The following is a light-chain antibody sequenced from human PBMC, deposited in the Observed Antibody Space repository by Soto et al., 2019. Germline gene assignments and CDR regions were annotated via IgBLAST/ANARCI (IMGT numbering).Light chain of an antibody. CDR2: EVS. CDR1: SSDVGTYNY. J-gene: IGLJ1*01. V-gene: IGLV2-14*01. CDR3: SSYRSTTTYV. Sequence: QSALTQPASVSGSPGQSITISCTGTSSDVGTYNYVSWYQQHPGKAPKLMIYEVSNRPSGVSNRFSGSKSGNTASLTISGLQAEDEADYYCSSYRSTTTYVFGTGTKVTV.